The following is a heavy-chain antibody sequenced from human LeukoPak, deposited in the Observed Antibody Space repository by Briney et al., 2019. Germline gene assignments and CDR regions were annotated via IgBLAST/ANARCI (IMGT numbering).Heavy chain of an antibody. CDR3: ARGGYNWNYNANWFDP. D-gene: IGHD1-7*01. J-gene: IGHJ5*02. Sequence: GGSLRLSCAASGFTFQVSAIHWVRQAPGKGLEWVAVIWYDGSNKYYADSVKGRFTISRDNSKNTLYLQMNSLRAEDTAVYYCARGGYNWNYNANWFDPWGQGTLVTVSS. CDR2: IWYDGSNK. V-gene: IGHV3-33*08. CDR1: GFTFQVSA.